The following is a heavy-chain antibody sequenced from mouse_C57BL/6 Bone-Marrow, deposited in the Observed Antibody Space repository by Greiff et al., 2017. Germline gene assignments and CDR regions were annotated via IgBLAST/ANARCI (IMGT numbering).Heavy chain of an antibody. J-gene: IGHJ1*03. V-gene: IGHV1-81*01. CDR2: IYPRSGNT. CDR3: ARIGLWYFDV. Sequence: VQLQQPGAELARPGASVKLSCKASGYTFTSYGISWVKQRTGQGLEWIGEIYPRSGNTYYNEKFKGKATLTADKSSSTAYMELRSLTSEDSAVYFCARIGLWYFDVWGTGTTVTVSS. CDR1: GYTFTSYG. D-gene: IGHD3-3*01.